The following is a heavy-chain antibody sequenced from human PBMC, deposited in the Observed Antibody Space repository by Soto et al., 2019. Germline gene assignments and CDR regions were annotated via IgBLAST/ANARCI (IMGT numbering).Heavy chain of an antibody. V-gene: IGHV3-9*01. CDR1: GFTFGDYA. J-gene: IGHJ6*02. Sequence: EMQLVESGGGLVQPGRSLRLSCAASGFTFGDYAMYWVRQGPGKGLEWVSGISWDSGRIGYADSVKGRFTISRDNAKNSLYLQMNSLRPEDTALYYCAKARLWGGDGYNSYYYNAMDVWGQGTTVTVSS. CDR3: AKARLWGGDGYNSYYYNAMDV. CDR2: ISWDSGRI. D-gene: IGHD3-16*01.